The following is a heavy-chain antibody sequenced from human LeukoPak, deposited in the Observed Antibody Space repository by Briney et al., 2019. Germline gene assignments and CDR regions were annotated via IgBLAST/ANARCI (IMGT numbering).Heavy chain of an antibody. CDR2: INGSGGST. V-gene: IGHV3-23*01. CDR3: AKESTTYYDFWSVPIKEIDY. CDR1: GFTFSSYA. D-gene: IGHD3-3*01. Sequence: PGGSLRLSCAASGFTFSSYAMSWVRQPPGKGLEWVSAINGSGGSTYYADSVKGRFTISRDTSKNTLYLQMNSLRAEGTAVYYCAKESTTYYDFWSVPIKEIDYWGQGTLVTVSS. J-gene: IGHJ4*02.